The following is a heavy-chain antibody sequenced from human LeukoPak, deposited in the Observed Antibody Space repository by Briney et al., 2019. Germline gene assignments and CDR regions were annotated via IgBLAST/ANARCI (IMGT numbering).Heavy chain of an antibody. Sequence: GGSLRLSCAAPGFTFSSYSMNWVRQAPGKGLEWVANIKQDGSEKYYVDSVKGRFTISRDNAKNSLYLQMNSLRAEDTAVYYCAKDPTDFDSSGQTYFDYWGQGSLVTVSS. V-gene: IGHV3-7*01. CDR1: GFTFSSYS. D-gene: IGHD3-22*01. J-gene: IGHJ4*02. CDR2: IKQDGSEK. CDR3: AKDPTDFDSSGQTYFDY.